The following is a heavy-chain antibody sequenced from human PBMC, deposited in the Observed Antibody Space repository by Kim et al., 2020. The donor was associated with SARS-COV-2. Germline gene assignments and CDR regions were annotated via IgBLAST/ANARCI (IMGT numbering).Heavy chain of an antibody. J-gene: IGHJ4*02. CDR3: ARVGEDYYFDY. Sequence: NQTHAQGATGRFAFSLDTAVRTAYLQISSLKAEDTAVYYCARVGEDYYFDYWGQGTLVTVSS. D-gene: IGHD2-21*01. V-gene: IGHV7-4-1*02. CDR2: NQ.